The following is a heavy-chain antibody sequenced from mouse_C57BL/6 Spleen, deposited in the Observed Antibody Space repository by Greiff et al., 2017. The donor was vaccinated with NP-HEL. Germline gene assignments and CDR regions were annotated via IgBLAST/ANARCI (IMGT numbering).Heavy chain of an antibody. CDR1: GFNIKDYY. CDR2: IDPEDGET. Sequence: VQLQQSGAELVKPGASVKLSCTASGFNIKDYYMHWVKQRPEQGLEWIGRIDPEDGETKYAPKFQGKATITADTSSNTAYLQLSGQTSEYTAVYYCARMDGYLDYWGQGTTLTVSS. CDR3: ARMDGYLDY. J-gene: IGHJ2*01. D-gene: IGHD2-3*01. V-gene: IGHV14-2*01.